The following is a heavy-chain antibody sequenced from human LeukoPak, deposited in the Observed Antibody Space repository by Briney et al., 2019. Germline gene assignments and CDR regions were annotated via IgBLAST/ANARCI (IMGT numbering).Heavy chain of an antibody. D-gene: IGHD3-3*01. CDR2: IYTSGST. CDR3: ARGRYDFWSGYRGYFDY. J-gene: IGHJ4*02. CDR1: GGSISSGSYY. V-gene: IGHV4-61*02. Sequence: SETLSLTCTVSGGSISSGSYYWSWIRQPAGKGLEWIGRIYTSGSTNYNPSLKSRVTISVDTSKNQFSLKLSSVTAADTAVYYCARGRYDFWSGYRGYFDYWGQGTLVTVSS.